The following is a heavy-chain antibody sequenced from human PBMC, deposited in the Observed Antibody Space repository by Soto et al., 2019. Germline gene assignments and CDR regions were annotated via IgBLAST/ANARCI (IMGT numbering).Heavy chain of an antibody. CDR2: INAGNGKT. V-gene: IGHV1-3*05. CDR3: ARAVAVPADFDY. CDR1: GYTFTAYA. J-gene: IGHJ4*02. Sequence: QVQLVQSGAEEKKPGASVKVSCKASGYTFTAYAMHWVRQAPGQRLEWMGWINAGNGKTKYSQKFQGRVTITRDTPASTAYMELSSLRSEDTAAYYCARAVAVPADFDYWGQGTLVTVSS. D-gene: IGHD6-19*01.